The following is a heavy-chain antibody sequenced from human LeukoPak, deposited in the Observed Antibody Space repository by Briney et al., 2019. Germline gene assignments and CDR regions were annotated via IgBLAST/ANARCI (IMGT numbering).Heavy chain of an antibody. CDR3: ARSPPLYDSSGYYHEGAFDI. D-gene: IGHD3-22*01. Sequence: SQTLSLTCAISGDSVSSNSAAWNWIRQSPSKGLELLGRTNDRSKGNNDYAVSLKSRITINPDTSKNHFSMQLPSVTPADTAVYYCARSPPLYDSSGYYHEGAFDIWGQGTMVTVS. CDR2: TNDRSKGNN. V-gene: IGHV6-1*01. J-gene: IGHJ3*02. CDR1: GDSVSSNSAA.